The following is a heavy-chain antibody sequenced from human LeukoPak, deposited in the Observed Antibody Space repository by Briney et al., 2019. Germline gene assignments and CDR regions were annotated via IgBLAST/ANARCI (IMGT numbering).Heavy chain of an antibody. J-gene: IGHJ6*03. D-gene: IGHD3-10*01. V-gene: IGHV1-8*01. CDR3: ARLKGFGELLPFYYYYYMDV. Sequence: VKVSCKASGYTFTSYDINWVRQATGQGLEWMGWMNPNSGNTGYAQKFQGRVTMTRNTSISTAYMELSSLRSEDTAVYYCARLKGFGELLPFYYYYYMDVWDKGTTVTISS. CDR1: GYTFTSYD. CDR2: MNPNSGNT.